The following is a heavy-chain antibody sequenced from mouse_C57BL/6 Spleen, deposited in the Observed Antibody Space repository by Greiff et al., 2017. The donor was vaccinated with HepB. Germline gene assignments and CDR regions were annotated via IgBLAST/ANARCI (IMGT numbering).Heavy chain of an antibody. D-gene: IGHD1-1*01. V-gene: IGHV1-53*01. CDR3: ARSEIHSYGFMDY. J-gene: IGHJ4*01. CDR1: GYTFTSYW. CDR2: INPSNGGT. Sequence: VQLQQPGTELVKPGASVKLSCKASGYTFTSYWMHWVKQRPGQGLEWIGNINPSNGGTNYNEKFKSKATLTVDKSSSTAYMQLSSLTSEDSAVYYCARSEIHSYGFMDYWGQGTSVTVSS.